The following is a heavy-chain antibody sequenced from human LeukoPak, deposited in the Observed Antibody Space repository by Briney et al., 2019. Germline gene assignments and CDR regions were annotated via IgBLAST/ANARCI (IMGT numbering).Heavy chain of an antibody. J-gene: IGHJ4*02. CDR3: ARGGPTYYDILTGYRYYFDY. D-gene: IGHD3-9*01. Sequence: GGSLRLSCAASGFTFSSYGMHWVRQAPGKGLEWVANVKQDGSEKYYVDSVKGRFTISRDNAKNSLYLQMNSLRAEDTAVYYCARGGPTYYDILTGYRYYFDYWGQGTLVTVSS. CDR2: VKQDGSEK. CDR1: GFTFSSYG. V-gene: IGHV3-7*01.